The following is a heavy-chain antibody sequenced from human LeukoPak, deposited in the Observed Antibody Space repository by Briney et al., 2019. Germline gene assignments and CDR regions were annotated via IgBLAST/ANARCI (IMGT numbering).Heavy chain of an antibody. CDR2: IWYDGSNK. Sequence: PGGSLRLSCAASGFTFSSYGMHWVRQAPGKGLEWVAVIWYDGSNKYYADSVKGRFTISRDNSKNTLYLQMNSLRAEDTAVYYYARDYYGSGSPDYWGQGTLVTVSS. V-gene: IGHV3-33*01. D-gene: IGHD3-10*01. J-gene: IGHJ4*02. CDR1: GFTFSSYG. CDR3: ARDYYGSGSPDY.